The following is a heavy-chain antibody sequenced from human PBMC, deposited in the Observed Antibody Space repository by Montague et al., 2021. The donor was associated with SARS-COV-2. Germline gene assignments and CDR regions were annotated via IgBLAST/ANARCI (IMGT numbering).Heavy chain of an antibody. CDR3: ARAYCGGDCNYLYIWFDS. CDR2: IYDSGST. V-gene: IGHV4-59*02. Sequence: SETLSLTCIVSGSSVRSYYWSWIRQPPGKGLEWIGYIYDSGSTNYNPSLKSRVTISVDTSKNQFSLRLSSVTAADTAIYYCARAYCGGDCNYLYIWFDSWGQGALGTVSS. J-gene: IGHJ5*01. D-gene: IGHD2-21*01. CDR1: GSSVRSYY.